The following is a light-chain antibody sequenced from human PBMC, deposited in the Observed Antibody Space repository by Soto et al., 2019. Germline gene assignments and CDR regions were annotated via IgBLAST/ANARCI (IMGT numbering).Light chain of an antibody. V-gene: IGKV1-39*01. Sequence: GDSVTITCRASQTIQTYSSWYRHKPGRAPELLIYAASRLQTGVPSRFSGSGSGTYFILSISNLRPEDFATYYCQQTYSTPGTFGQGTKVEVK. CDR2: AAS. CDR1: QTIQTY. CDR3: QQTYSTPGT. J-gene: IGKJ1*01.